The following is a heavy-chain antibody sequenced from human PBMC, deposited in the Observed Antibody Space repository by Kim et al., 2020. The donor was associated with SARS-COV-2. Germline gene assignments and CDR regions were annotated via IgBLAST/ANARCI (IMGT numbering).Heavy chain of an antibody. D-gene: IGHD2-15*01. CDR3: AKHDYYCSGGSCYSLGDAFDI. CDR2: ISGSGGST. J-gene: IGHJ3*02. V-gene: IGHV3-23*01. CDR1: GFTFSSYA. Sequence: GGSLRLSCAASGFTFSSYAMSWVRQAPGKGLEWVSAISGSGGSTYYADSVKGRFTISRDNSKNTLYLQMNSLRAEDTAVYYCAKHDYYCSGGSCYSLGDAFDIWGQGTMVTVSS.